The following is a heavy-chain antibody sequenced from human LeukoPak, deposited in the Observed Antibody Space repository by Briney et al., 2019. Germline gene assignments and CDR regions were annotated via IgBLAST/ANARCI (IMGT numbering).Heavy chain of an antibody. V-gene: IGHV3-48*04. D-gene: IGHD6-13*01. Sequence: GGSLRLSCAASGFTFSTYSMNWVRQAPGKGLEWVSYINPSSTTIYYADSVKGRFTISRDNAKNSLYLQMNSLKTEDTAVYYCTTAGYSRYAGGQGTLVTVSS. CDR1: GFTFSTYS. J-gene: IGHJ4*02. CDR2: INPSSTTI. CDR3: TTAGYSRYA.